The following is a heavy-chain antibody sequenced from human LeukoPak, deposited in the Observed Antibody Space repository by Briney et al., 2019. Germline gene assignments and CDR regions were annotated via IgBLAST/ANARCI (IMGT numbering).Heavy chain of an antibody. J-gene: IGHJ5*02. CDR3: ARAGTDTDPFDP. D-gene: IGHD6-13*01. CDR1: GGSISSYY. CDR2: IYYSGST. Sequence: SETLSLTCTVSGGSISSYYWSWIRQPPGKGLEWFGYIYYSGSTNYNPALKSRVTISVDTSKNQFSLKLSSVTAADTAVYYCARAGTDTDPFDPWGQGTLVTVSS. V-gene: IGHV4-59*01.